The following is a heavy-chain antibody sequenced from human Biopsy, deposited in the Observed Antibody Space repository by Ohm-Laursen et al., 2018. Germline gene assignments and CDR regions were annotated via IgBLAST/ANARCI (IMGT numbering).Heavy chain of an antibody. V-gene: IGHV4-39*07. Sequence: SETLALTCTVSGGSISSGGSYWSWIRQRPGKGLEWIWCLSYSGNTYSKLSLKSRVTMSVDTSKKQLSLRLRSVTAADTAMYYCASVVLGPTNDAFDLWGQGTMVVVSS. J-gene: IGHJ3*01. D-gene: IGHD3-22*01. CDR3: ASVVLGPTNDAFDL. CDR1: GGSISSGGSY. CDR2: LSYSGNT.